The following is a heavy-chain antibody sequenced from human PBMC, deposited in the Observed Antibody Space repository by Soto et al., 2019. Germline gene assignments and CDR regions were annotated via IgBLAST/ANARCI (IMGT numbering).Heavy chain of an antibody. J-gene: IGHJ6*02. V-gene: IGHV4-34*01. CDR1: GGSFSCYY. CDR2: INHSGSA. D-gene: IGHD3-3*01. CDR3: ASGYYDFWSGYRSLDV. Sequence: PSETLSLTSAVYGGSFSCYYWNWIRKPPGKGREWIGEINHSGSANYNPSLKSRVTISVDTYKNQFSLKLSSVTAADTAVYYCASGYYDFWSGYRSLDVWAQGTTVTVSS.